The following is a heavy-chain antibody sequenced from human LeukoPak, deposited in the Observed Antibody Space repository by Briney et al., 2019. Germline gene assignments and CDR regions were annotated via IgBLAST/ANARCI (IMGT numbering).Heavy chain of an antibody. V-gene: IGHV4-39*07. J-gene: IGHJ6*03. CDR2: IYYSGST. Sequence: SETLSLTCTVSGGSISSSSYYWGWIRQPPGKGLEWIGSIYYSGSTYYNPSLKSRVTISVDTSKNQFSLKLSSMTAADTAVYYCARGGGLMYYYYYMDVWGKGTTVTISS. CDR1: GGSISSSSYY. D-gene: IGHD3-16*01. CDR3: ARGGGLMYYYYYMDV.